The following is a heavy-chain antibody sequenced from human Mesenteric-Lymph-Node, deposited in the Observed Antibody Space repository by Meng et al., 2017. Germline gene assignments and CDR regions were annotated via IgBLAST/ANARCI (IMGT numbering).Heavy chain of an antibody. Sequence: QVQLVESGGGVVKPGGSLRLSCAASGFTFSDYYMSWIRQVPGKGLEWISYISTSGNTIYYTDSVKGRFAISRDNAKNSLYLQMSSLRAEDTAVYYCARGFNGDNSDAFGYWGQGTLVTVSS. V-gene: IGHV3-11*01. J-gene: IGHJ4*02. CDR2: ISTSGNTI. CDR3: ARGFNGDNSDAFGY. CDR1: GFTFSDYY. D-gene: IGHD4-23*01.